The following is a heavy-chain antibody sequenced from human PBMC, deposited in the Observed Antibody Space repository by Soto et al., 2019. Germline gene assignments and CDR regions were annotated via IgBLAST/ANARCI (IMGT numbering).Heavy chain of an antibody. D-gene: IGHD6-19*01. Sequence: ASVKVSCKASGYTFTSYAMHWVRQAPGQRLEWMGWINAGNGNTKYSQKFQGRVTITRDTSASTAYMEMSSLRSEDTAVYYCARAVAGTVFDPWGQGTLVTVSS. CDR2: INAGNGNT. V-gene: IGHV1-3*01. CDR1: GYTFTSYA. CDR3: ARAVAGTVFDP. J-gene: IGHJ5*02.